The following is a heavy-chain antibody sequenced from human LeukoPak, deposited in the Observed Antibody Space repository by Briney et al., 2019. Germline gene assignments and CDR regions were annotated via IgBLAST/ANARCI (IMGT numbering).Heavy chain of an antibody. Sequence: PSETLSLTCTVSGGSISSSSYYWGWIRQPPGKGLEWIGSIYYSGSTYYNPSLKGRVTISVDTSKNQFSLKLSSVTAADTAVYYCARHRKYYDILTGYYEGAFDIWGQGTMVTVSS. CDR1: GGSISSSSYY. J-gene: IGHJ3*02. CDR3: ARHRKYYDILTGYYEGAFDI. V-gene: IGHV4-39*01. CDR2: IYYSGST. D-gene: IGHD3-9*01.